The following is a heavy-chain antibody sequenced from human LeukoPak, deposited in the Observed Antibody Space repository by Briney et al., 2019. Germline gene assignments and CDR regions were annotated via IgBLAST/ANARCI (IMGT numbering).Heavy chain of an antibody. CDR3: ARVPIAGDYYFDY. Sequence: GGSLRLSCAASGFTFSSYDMHWVRQATGKGLEWVSAIGTAGDTYYPGSVKGRFTISRENAKNSLYLQMNSLRAGDTAVYYCARVPIAGDYYFDYWGQGTLVTVSS. J-gene: IGHJ4*02. CDR1: GFTFSSYD. V-gene: IGHV3-13*01. D-gene: IGHD4-17*01. CDR2: IGTAGDT.